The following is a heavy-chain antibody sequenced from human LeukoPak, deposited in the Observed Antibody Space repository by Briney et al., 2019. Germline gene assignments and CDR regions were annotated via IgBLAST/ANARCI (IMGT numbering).Heavy chain of an antibody. CDR2: SSSSGRTV. J-gene: IGHJ4*02. V-gene: IGHV3-48*03. CDR1: GFSVSSYE. D-gene: IGHD3-9*01. Sequence: QPGGSLRLSCAASGFSVSSYEMNWVRQAPGKGLEWVSYSSSSGRTVYYAGSVKGRFTISRDNSKNTLYLQMNSLRAEDTAVYYCAKDPTPLRYFDYQTDYWGQGTQVTVSS. CDR3: AKDPTPLRYFDYQTDY.